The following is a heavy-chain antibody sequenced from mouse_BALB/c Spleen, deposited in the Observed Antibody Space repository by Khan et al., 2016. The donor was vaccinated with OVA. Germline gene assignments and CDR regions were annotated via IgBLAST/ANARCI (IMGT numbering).Heavy chain of an antibody. V-gene: IGHV9-3-1*01. CDR3: GTPPYVSYTLAY. Sequence: QIQLVQSGPELKKPGETVKISCKASGYTFTNFGMNWVKQAPGKGLEWMGWINAYTGEPTYADDFKGRFAFSLETSVSTAYLQINNLKNEDTATYFFGTPPYVSYTLAYWGQGTSVTVSS. D-gene: IGHD1-1*01. CDR1: GYTFTNFG. J-gene: IGHJ4*01. CDR2: INAYTGEP.